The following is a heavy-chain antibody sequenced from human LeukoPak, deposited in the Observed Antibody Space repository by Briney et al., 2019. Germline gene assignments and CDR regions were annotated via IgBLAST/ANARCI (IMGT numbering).Heavy chain of an antibody. CDR1: GGSFSGYY. D-gene: IGHD1-14*01. V-gene: IGHV4-34*01. CDR3: ARGAPQTAGLISGYGMDV. CDR2: INHSGST. J-gene: IGHJ6*02. Sequence: PSETLSLTCAVYGGSFSGYYWSWIRQPPGKGLEWIGEINHSGSTNYNPSLKSRVTISVDTSKNQFSLKLSSMTAADTAVYYCARGAPQTAGLISGYGMDVWGQGTTVTVSS.